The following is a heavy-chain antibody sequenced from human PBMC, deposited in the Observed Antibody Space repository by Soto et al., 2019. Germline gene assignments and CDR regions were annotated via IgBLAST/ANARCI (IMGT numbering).Heavy chain of an antibody. V-gene: IGHV1-69*06. CDR2: INPIFGTA. D-gene: IGHD3-16*01. J-gene: IGHJ6*02. Sequence: AASVKVSCKASGGTFSSYAISWVRQAPGQGLEWMGGINPIFGTANYAQKFQGRVTITADKSTSTAYMELSSLRSEDTAVYYCARVSPHYAYYYGMDVWGQGTTVTVSS. CDR3: ARVSPHYAYYYGMDV. CDR1: GGTFSSYA.